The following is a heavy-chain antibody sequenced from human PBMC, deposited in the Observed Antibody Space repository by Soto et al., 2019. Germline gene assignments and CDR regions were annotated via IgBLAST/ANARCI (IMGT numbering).Heavy chain of an antibody. V-gene: IGHV1-69*02. Sequence: ASVKVSCKASGGTFSSYTISWVRQAPGQGLEWMGRIIPILGIANYAQKFQGRVTITADKSTSTAYMELSSLRSEDTAVYYCARAPRYCSGGSCYPEDYWGQGTLVTVSS. CDR2: IIPILGIA. D-gene: IGHD2-15*01. CDR1: GGTFSSYT. CDR3: ARAPRYCSGGSCYPEDY. J-gene: IGHJ4*02.